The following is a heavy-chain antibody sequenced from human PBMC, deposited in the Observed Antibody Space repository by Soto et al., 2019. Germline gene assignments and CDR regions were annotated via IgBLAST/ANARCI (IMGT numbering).Heavy chain of an antibody. D-gene: IGHD2-2*01. Sequence: XGSLRLSCAASGFIFRSFSMNGVRQAPGKGLEWVSSISSSSSYIYYADSVKGRFTISRDNAKNSLFLQMNSLRAEDTAVYYCARDSTAAAPSYYFDYWGQGTLVTVSS. CDR2: ISSSSSYI. V-gene: IGHV3-21*01. CDR3: ARDSTAAAPSYYFDY. CDR1: GFIFRSFS. J-gene: IGHJ4*02.